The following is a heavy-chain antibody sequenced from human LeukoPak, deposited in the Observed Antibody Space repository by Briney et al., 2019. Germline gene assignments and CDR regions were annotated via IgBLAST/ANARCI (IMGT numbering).Heavy chain of an antibody. CDR2: MNPNSGNT. CDR3: ARGRPTILAGIY. Sequence: ASVKVSCKASGYTFTSHHINWVRQAAGQGPEWMGWMNPNSGNTVYAQKFQGRVTMTWDTSIDTAYMELSSLRSEDTAVYYCARGRPTILAGIYWGQGTLVTVSS. D-gene: IGHD5-24*01. V-gene: IGHV1-8*01. J-gene: IGHJ4*02. CDR1: GYTFTSHH.